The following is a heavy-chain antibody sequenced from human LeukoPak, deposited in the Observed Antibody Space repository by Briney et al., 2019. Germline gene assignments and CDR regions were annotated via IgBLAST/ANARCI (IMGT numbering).Heavy chain of an antibody. J-gene: IGHJ6*03. CDR1: GVSINSGGYY. CDR2: IYQSGTT. CDR3: ARHLPTKVYYYYYMDV. V-gene: IGHV4-30-2*03. Sequence: SQTLSLTCTVSGVSINSGGYYWSWIRQPPGKGLEWIGYIYQSGTTYYNPSLKSRVTISVDTSKHQFSLKLSSVTAADTAVYYCARHLPTKVYYYYYMDVWGKGTTVTVSS. D-gene: IGHD2-8*01.